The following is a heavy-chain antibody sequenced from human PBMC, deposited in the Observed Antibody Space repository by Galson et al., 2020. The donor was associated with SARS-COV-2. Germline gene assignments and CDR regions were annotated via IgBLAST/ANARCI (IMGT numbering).Heavy chain of an antibody. CDR3: ARGKYYFDNSGSSNFFSDY. Sequence: GGSLRLSCAASGFTFSSYDMDWVRQAPGKGLEWVSAIGTVGNTYYTGSVKGRFTISRENAKNSLYLQMNSLRAGDTAVYYCARGKYYFDNSGSSNFFSDYWGQGTLVIVSS. V-gene: IGHV3-13*01. CDR2: IGTVGNT. CDR1: GFTFSSYD. J-gene: IGHJ4*02. D-gene: IGHD3-22*01.